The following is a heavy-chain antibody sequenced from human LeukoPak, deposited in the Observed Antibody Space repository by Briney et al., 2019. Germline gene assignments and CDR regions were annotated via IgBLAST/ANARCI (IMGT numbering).Heavy chain of an antibody. D-gene: IGHD1-26*01. CDR1: GLTFSSYW. V-gene: IGHV3-7*01. J-gene: IGHJ4*02. Sequence: GGSLRLSCAASGLTFSSYWMSWVRQAPGKGLEWVANIKQDGGEKYHVDSVKGRFTISRDNAKNSLYLQMNSLRDEDTAVYYCARVSPYYEFDHWGQGTLVTVSS. CDR3: ARVSPYYEFDH. CDR2: IKQDGGEK.